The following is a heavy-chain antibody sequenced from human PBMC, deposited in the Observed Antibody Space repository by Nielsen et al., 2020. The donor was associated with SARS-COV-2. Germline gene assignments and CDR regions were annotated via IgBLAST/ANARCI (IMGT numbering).Heavy chain of an antibody. D-gene: IGHD4-23*01. V-gene: IGHV1-2*06. CDR1: GYTFTGYY. CDR3: ARDGCTVVTFGTCYYGMDV. Sequence: ASVKVSCKASGYTFTGYYIHWVRQAPGQGLEWMGRINPYSGGTNYAQKFQGTVTMTRDASISTVYMELTSDDTAVYYCARDGCTVVTFGTCYYGMDVWGQGTTVTVSS. CDR2: INPYSGGT. J-gene: IGHJ6*02.